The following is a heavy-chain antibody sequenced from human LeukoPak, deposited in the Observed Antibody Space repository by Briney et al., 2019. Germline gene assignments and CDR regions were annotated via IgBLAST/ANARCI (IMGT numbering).Heavy chain of an antibody. CDR3: AKVSVRYYGSGSYFDY. CDR1: GFTFSSYA. CDR2: ISGSGGST. Sequence: PGGSLRLSCAASGFTFSSYAMSWVRQAPGKGLEWVSAISGSGGSTYYADSVKGRFTISRDNSKNTLYLQMNSLRAEDTAVYYCAKVSVRYYGSGSYFDYWGQGTLVTVSS. D-gene: IGHD3-10*01. V-gene: IGHV3-23*01. J-gene: IGHJ4*02.